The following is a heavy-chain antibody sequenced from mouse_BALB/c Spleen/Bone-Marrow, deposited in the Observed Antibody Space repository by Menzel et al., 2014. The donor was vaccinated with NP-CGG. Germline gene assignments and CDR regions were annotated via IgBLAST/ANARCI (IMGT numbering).Heavy chain of an antibody. CDR2: ILPGSGST. V-gene: IGHV1-9*01. J-gene: IGHJ3*01. CDR1: GYTFSSYW. CDR3: ARERGY. Sequence: VQLQQSGAELMKTGASVKISCKATGYTFSSYWIEWVKQRPGHGLEWIGEILPGSGSTNYNEKFKGKATFTADTPSNTAYMQLSSLTSEDSAVYYCARERGYWGQGTLVTVSA.